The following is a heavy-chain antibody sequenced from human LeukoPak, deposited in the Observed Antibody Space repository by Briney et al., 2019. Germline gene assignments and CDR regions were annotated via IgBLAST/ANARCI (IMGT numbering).Heavy chain of an antibody. CDR3: ASRYCSSTSCYVFAFDI. V-gene: IGHV5-10-1*01. Sequence: GESLRISCKGSGYSFTSYWISWVRQMPGKGLEWMGRIDPSDSYTNYSPSFQGHVTISADKSISTAYLQWSSLKASDTAVYYCASRYCSSTSCYVFAFDIWGQGTMVTVSS. J-gene: IGHJ3*02. D-gene: IGHD2-2*01. CDR1: GYSFTSYW. CDR2: IDPSDSYT.